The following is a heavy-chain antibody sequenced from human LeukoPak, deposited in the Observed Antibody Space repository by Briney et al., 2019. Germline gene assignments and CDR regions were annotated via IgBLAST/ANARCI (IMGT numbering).Heavy chain of an antibody. CDR2: INSDGSST. CDR1: GFTFSSYW. V-gene: IGHV3-74*01. D-gene: IGHD3-22*01. J-gene: IGHJ4*02. CDR3: AREYYYDSSGYYKVLDY. Sequence: PGRSLRPSCAASGFTFSSYWMHWVRQAPGKGLVWVSRINSDGSSTSYADSVKGRFTISRDNAKNTLYPQMNSLRAEDTAVYYCAREYYYDSSGYYKVLDYWGQGTLVTVSS.